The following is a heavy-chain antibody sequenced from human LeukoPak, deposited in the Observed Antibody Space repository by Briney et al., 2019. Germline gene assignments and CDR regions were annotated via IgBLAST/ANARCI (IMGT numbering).Heavy chain of an antibody. CDR2: ISTGSSYI. Sequence: GGSLRLSCAASGFTFRSYSMHWVRQAPGKGLEWVSSISTGSSYIYYADSVKGRFTISRDNAKNSLYLQMNSLRAEDTAVYYCARVSGVVPAATLDFWGQGALVTVSS. D-gene: IGHD2-2*01. CDR3: ARVSGVVPAATLDF. V-gene: IGHV3-21*01. J-gene: IGHJ4*02. CDR1: GFTFRSYS.